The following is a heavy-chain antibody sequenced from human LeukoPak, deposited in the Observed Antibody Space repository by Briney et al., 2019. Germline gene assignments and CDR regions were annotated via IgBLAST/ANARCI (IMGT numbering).Heavy chain of an antibody. J-gene: IGHJ6*02. V-gene: IGHV3-23*01. Sequence: PGGSLRLSCAASGFTFSSYDMSWIRQAPGKGLEWVSAISGSGGSTYYADSVKGRFTISRDNSKNTLYLQMNSLRAEDTAVYYCAKGRGCSGGSCYSGYDYYGMDVWGQGTTVTVSS. D-gene: IGHD2-15*01. CDR1: GFTFSSYD. CDR3: AKGRGCSGGSCYSGYDYYGMDV. CDR2: ISGSGGST.